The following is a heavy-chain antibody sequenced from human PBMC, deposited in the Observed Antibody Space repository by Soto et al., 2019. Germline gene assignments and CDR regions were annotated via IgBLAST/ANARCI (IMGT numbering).Heavy chain of an antibody. Sequence: VQLPQSGPELVKPSQTLSLTCTVSGGSISTGDYYWSWIRQPPGKGLEWIGYIYDSGSTYYNSSPKTRVNTTLDTSKIQFSLKLTAVTAAYTAVYYCARDNGVGPWGQRTLVTVSS. V-gene: IGHV4-30-4*01. CDR1: GGSISTGDYY. CDR3: ARDNGVGP. D-gene: IGHD4-17*01. CDR2: IYDSGST. J-gene: IGHJ5*02.